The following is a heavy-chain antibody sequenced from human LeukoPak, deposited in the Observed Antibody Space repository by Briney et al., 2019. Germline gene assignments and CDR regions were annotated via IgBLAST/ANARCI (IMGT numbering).Heavy chain of an antibody. CDR2: INPNSGGT. V-gene: IGHV1-2*04. D-gene: IGHD6-13*01. CDR1: GYTFTGYY. Sequence: ASVKVPCKASGYTFTGYYMHWVRQAPGQGLEWMGWINPNSGGTNYAQKFQGWVTMTRDTSISTAYMELSRLRSDDTAVYYCARVSSWYGDWFDPWGQGTLVTVSS. CDR3: ARVSSWYGDWFDP. J-gene: IGHJ5*02.